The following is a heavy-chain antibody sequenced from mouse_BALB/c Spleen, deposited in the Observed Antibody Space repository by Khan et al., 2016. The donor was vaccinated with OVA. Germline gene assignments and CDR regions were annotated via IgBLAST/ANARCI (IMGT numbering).Heavy chain of an antibody. V-gene: IGHV1-9*01. CDR1: GYTFSSYW. CDR3: ARTTYYFDY. Sequence: QVQLKESGAEVMKPGASVKISCKATGYTFSSYWIEWVKQRPGHGLEWIGEILPGSGSTNYNEKFKGKATFTADTSSNTAYMQLSSLTSEDSAVYYSARTTYYFDYWGQGTTLTVSS. J-gene: IGHJ2*01. CDR2: ILPGSGST.